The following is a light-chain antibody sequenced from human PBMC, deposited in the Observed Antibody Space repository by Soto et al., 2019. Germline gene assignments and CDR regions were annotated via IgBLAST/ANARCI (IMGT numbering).Light chain of an antibody. CDR1: SSDVGAYNY. V-gene: IGLV2-8*01. CDR3: TSYAGTYSSFYV. Sequence: QSALTQPPSASGSPGQSVTISCTGTSSDVGAYNYVSWYQQLPGKAPKLIIYGVSKRPSGVPDRFSGSKSGNTASLTVSGLQAEDEADYYCTSYAGTYSSFYVFGTGTKVTVL. J-gene: IGLJ1*01. CDR2: GVS.